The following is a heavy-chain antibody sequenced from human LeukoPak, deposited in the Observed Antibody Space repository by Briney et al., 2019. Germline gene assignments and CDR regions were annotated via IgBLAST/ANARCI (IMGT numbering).Heavy chain of an antibody. J-gene: IGHJ4*02. CDR2: MNPNSGGT. Sequence: EASVKVSCKASGHNFTGYHLHWVRQAPGQGLEWMGNMNPNSGGTNSAQKFQGRVVMTRDTSISTAYMELNRLRSDDTAVYYCARVLNGWDLQPFDCWGQGTLVTVSS. V-gene: IGHV1-2*02. D-gene: IGHD1-26*01. CDR3: ARVLNGWDLQPFDC. CDR1: GHNFTGYH.